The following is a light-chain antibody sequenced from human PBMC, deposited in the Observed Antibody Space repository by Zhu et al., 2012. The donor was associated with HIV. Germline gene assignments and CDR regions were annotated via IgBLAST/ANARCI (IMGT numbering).Light chain of an antibody. J-gene: IGKJ2*01. CDR2: DAS. Sequence: EIVMTQSPATLFVSPGERATLSCRASQSVSSNLAWYQQKPGQAPRFLIYDASKRATGVPARFSGSGSGTDFSLTITSLEPEDFAVYYCQQRSDWVYTFGQGTKLEIK. CDR3: QQRSDWVYT. CDR1: QSVSSN. V-gene: IGKV3-11*01.